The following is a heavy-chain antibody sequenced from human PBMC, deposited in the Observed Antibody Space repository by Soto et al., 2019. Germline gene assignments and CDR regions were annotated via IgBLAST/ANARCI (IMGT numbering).Heavy chain of an antibody. Sequence: QVQLVQSGAEVKKPGSSVKVSCKASGGTFSSYTISWVRQAPGQGLEWMGRIIPILGIANYAQKFQCRVTITADKSTSTAYMELSSLRSEDTVVYYCARDRVDGYCSGGSCPDYWGQGTLVTVSS. CDR3: ARDRVDGYCSGGSCPDY. D-gene: IGHD2-15*01. CDR1: GGTFSSYT. CDR2: IIPILGIA. J-gene: IGHJ4*02. V-gene: IGHV1-69*08.